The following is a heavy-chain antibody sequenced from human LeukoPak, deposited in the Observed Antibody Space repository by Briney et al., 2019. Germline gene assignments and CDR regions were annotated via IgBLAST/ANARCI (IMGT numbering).Heavy chain of an antibody. J-gene: IGHJ5*02. CDR1: GYTFTSYG. Sequence: ASVKVSCKASGYTFTSYGISWVRQAPGQGLEWMGWISAYNGNTNYAQKLQGRVTMTTDTSTSTAYMELRSLRSDDTAVYYCARSPLGDKDSNWFDPWGQGTLVTVSS. D-gene: IGHD2-21*01. CDR3: ARSPLGDKDSNWFDP. CDR2: ISAYNGNT. V-gene: IGHV1-18*01.